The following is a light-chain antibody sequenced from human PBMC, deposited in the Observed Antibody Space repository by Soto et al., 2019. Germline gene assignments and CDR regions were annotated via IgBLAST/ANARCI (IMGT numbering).Light chain of an antibody. J-gene: IGKJ1*01. V-gene: IGKV3-20*01. CDR3: QQYGSSQWT. CDR1: QRVYSN. CDR2: GAS. Sequence: EILMSQSPETPSVSPGESASLSCRASQRVYSNLAWYQQRPGQAPRLLIYGASSRATGIPDRFSGSGSGTGFTLTISRLEPADFAVYYCQQYGSSQWTFGQGTKVDIK.